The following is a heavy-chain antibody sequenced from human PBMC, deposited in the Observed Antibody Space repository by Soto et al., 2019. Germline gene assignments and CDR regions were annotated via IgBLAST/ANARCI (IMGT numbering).Heavy chain of an antibody. CDR2: IIPILGIA. D-gene: IGHD2-2*01. Sequence: GASVKVFCKASGGTFSSYTISWVRQAPGQGLEWMGRIIPILGIANYAQKFQGRVTITADKSTSTAYMELSSLRSEDTAVYNCATADCSSTSCYAKTFDYWGQGTLVTVSS. CDR3: ATADCSSTSCYAKTFDY. CDR1: GGTFSSYT. J-gene: IGHJ4*02. V-gene: IGHV1-69*02.